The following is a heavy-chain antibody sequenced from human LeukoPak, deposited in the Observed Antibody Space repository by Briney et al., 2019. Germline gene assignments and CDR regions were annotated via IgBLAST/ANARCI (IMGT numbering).Heavy chain of an antibody. CDR3: EMTAPYYYGMDV. CDR2: INSDGSST. D-gene: IGHD5-18*01. J-gene: IGHJ6*02. CDR1: AFTFSSYW. V-gene: IGHV3-74*01. Sequence: GGSLRLSCAASAFTFSSYWMHWIRQAPGKGLVWVSRINSDGSSTSYADSVKGRFTISRDNAKNTLYLQMNSLRAEDTAVYYCEMTAPYYYGMDVWGQGTTVTVSS.